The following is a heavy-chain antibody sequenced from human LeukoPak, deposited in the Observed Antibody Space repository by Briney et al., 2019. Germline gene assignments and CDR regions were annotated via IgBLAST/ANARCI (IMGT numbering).Heavy chain of an antibody. J-gene: IGHJ4*02. CDR3: ARHYYDSGGYNSAFDY. CDR1: GGTFSSYA. Sequence: GASVKVSCKASGGTFSSYAITWVRQAPGQGLEWLGWISAYNGDTNYAQKLQGRVTMTTDTSTGTAYMERRSLRSDDTAVYYCARHYYDSGGYNSAFDYWGQGTLVTVSS. D-gene: IGHD3-22*01. V-gene: IGHV1-18*01. CDR2: ISAYNGDT.